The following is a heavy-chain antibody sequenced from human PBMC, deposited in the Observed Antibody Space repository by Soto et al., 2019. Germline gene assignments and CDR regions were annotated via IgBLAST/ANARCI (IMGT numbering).Heavy chain of an antibody. CDR1: GYTFTGYY. D-gene: IGHD6-6*01. CDR2: INPNSGGT. V-gene: IGHV1-2*02. J-gene: IGHJ2*01. CDR3: ARDDSAARPLWYFDL. Sequence: APVKVSCKASGYTFTGYYMHWVRQAPGQGLEWMGWINPNSGGTNYAQKFQGRVTMTRDTSISTAYMELSRLRSDDTAVYYCARDDSAARPLWYFDLWGRGTLVTVSS.